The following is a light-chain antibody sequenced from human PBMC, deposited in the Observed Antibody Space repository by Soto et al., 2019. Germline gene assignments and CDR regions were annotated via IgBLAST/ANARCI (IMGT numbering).Light chain of an antibody. CDR1: QSVLYSPNNKNY. Sequence: DIVMTQSPDSLAVSLGERATINCKSSQSVLYSPNNKNYLAWYQQKPGQPPKLLIYWASTRESGVPDRFSGSGSETDFTLTISSLQAEDVAVYHCQQYLFTPQTFGQGTKVEIK. V-gene: IGKV4-1*01. CDR3: QQYLFTPQT. CDR2: WAS. J-gene: IGKJ1*01.